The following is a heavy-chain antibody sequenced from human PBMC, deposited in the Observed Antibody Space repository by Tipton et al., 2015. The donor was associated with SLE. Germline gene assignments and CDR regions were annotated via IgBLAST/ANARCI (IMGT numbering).Heavy chain of an antibody. Sequence: TLSLTCTVSGGSMSSSHDFWGWIRQPPGKGLQWIGTMFYGDSGSAYYSPSLKSRVTISLDTSKNQSSLKLNSVTAADTAVYYCAGHPQLAYFDPWGPGTLVTVSS. V-gene: IGHV4-39*07. D-gene: IGHD3-9*01. CDR3: AGHPQLAYFDP. CDR2: MFYGDSGSA. CDR1: GGSMSSSHDF. J-gene: IGHJ4*02.